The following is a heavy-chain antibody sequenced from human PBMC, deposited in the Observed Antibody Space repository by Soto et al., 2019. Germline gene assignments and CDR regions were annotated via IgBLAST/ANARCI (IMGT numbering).Heavy chain of an antibody. J-gene: IGHJ6*02. CDR2: ISSRSSYI. V-gene: IGHV3-21*01. Sequence: GGSLRLSCAASGLTFSIYSMNWVRQAPGKGLEWVSSISSRSSYIYYADSVKGRFTISRDNAKNSLYMQMNSLRAEDTAVYYCARGDVGDYYGMDVWGQGTTVTVSS. D-gene: IGHD3-16*01. CDR3: ARGDVGDYYGMDV. CDR1: GLTFSIYS.